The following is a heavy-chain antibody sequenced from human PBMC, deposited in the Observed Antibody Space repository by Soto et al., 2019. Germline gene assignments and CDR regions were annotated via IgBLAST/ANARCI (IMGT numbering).Heavy chain of an antibody. V-gene: IGHV3-11*01. J-gene: IGHJ3*01. CDR1: GFTLTNYF. CDR3: ASQLWSHDAFDV. CDR2: INNRGSAI. Sequence: QVQLVDSGGGLVKPGGSLRLSCTASGFTLTNYFVRWIRQAAGKGLEWIAYINNRGSAIYYTDSVKGRFTISRDNAKNSLFLQMDSLRAEDTAVYYCASQLWSHDAFDVWGRGTMVNVSS. D-gene: IGHD1-1*01.